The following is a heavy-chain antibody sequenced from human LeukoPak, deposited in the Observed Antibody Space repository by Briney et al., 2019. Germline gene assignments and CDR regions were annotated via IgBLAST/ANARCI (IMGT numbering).Heavy chain of an antibody. J-gene: IGHJ4*02. CDR2: ISSNGGST. CDR1: GFTFSSYA. Sequence: AGGSLRLSCAASGFTFSSYAMHWVRQAPGKGLEYVSAISSNGGSTYYANSVKGRFTISRDNSKNTLYLQMGSLRAEDMAVYYCARAAPVPPYYFDYWGQGALVTVSS. CDR3: ARAAPVPPYYFDY. D-gene: IGHD4-17*01. V-gene: IGHV3-64*01.